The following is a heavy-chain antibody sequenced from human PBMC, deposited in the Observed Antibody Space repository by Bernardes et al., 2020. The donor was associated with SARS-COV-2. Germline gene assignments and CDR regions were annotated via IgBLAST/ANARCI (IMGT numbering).Heavy chain of an antibody. J-gene: IGHJ6*02. CDR2: SNPNSGGT. CDR1: GYTFTGYY. V-gene: IGHV1-2*02. CDR3: AIPPTNYDRYGMDV. Sequence: ASVKVSCKASGYTFTGYYIHWVRQAPGQGLEWMGWSNPNSGGTNYAQKFQDRVTMTRDTSIRTAYMELRRLRSDDTAVYYCAIPPTNYDRYGMDVWGQGTTVTVSS. D-gene: IGHD3-22*01.